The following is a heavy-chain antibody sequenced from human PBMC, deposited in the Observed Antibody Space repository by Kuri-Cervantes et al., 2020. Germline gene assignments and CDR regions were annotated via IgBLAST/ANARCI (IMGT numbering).Heavy chain of an antibody. Sequence: GESLKISCAASGFTFSSYGMHWVRQAPGKGLEWVAVISYDGSNKYYADSVKGRFTISRDNSKYTLYLQMNSLRAEDTAVYYCARDPSRNYYGSGSYYNAVQYYYYYGMDVWGQGTTVTVSS. D-gene: IGHD3-10*01. V-gene: IGHV3-30*03. CDR2: ISYDGSNK. CDR1: GFTFSSYG. CDR3: ARDPSRNYYGSGSYYNAVQYYYYYGMDV. J-gene: IGHJ6*02.